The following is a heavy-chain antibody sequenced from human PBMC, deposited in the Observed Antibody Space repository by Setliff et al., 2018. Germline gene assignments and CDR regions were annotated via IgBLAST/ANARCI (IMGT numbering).Heavy chain of an antibody. CDR2: IDPSGDYT. J-gene: IGHJ4*02. D-gene: IGHD6-19*01. V-gene: IGHV1-46*01. CDR3: ARTPPNRGLSNGWYVDY. Sequence: ASVKVSCKASGYTFTGYYMHWVRQAPGQGLEWMGIIDPSGDYTNYAQKFQGRVTMTRDTPTSTAYMELRSLRSDDTAVYYCARTPPNRGLSNGWYVDYWGQGALVTVSS. CDR1: GYTFTGYY.